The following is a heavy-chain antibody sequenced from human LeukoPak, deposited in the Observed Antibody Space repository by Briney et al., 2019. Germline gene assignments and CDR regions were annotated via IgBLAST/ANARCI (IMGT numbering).Heavy chain of an antibody. CDR1: GYTFTGYY. D-gene: IGHD6-6*01. V-gene: IGHV1-2*02. CDR2: INPNSGGT. CDR3: ARGLGIAARYFDY. Sequence: ASVKLSCKASGYTFTGYYMHWVRQAPGQGLEWMGWINPNSGGTNYAQKFQGKVTMTRDTSVSTAYMELSRLRSDDTAVYYCARGLGIAARYFDYWGQGTLVTVSS. J-gene: IGHJ4*02.